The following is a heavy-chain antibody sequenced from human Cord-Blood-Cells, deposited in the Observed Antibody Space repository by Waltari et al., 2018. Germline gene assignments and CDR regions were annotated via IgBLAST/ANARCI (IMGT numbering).Heavy chain of an antibody. CDR2: IYSGGST. CDR1: GFTVSSNY. V-gene: IGHV3-53*01. Sequence: EVQLVESGGGLIQPGGSLRLSCAASGFTVSSNYMSWVRPAPGKGLAWVSVIYSGGSTYYADSVKGRFTISRDNSKNTLYLQMNSLRAEDTAVYYCARKYSYGYYFDYWGQGTLVTVSS. J-gene: IGHJ4*02. CDR3: ARKYSYGYYFDY. D-gene: IGHD5-18*01.